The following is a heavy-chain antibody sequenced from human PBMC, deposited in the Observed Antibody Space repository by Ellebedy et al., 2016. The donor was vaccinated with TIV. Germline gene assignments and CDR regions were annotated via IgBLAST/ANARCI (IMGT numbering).Heavy chain of an antibody. D-gene: IGHD4-17*01. J-gene: IGHJ4*02. Sequence: GESLKISCRGSGYTFTSYWIGWVRQMPGKGLEWMGIIYPGDSGTRYSPSFRGQVTISADKSITTAYLQWNSLKATDTAMYYCARRGDSDFDSWGQGTVVTVSS. CDR3: ARRGDSDFDS. CDR1: GYTFTSYW. CDR2: IYPGDSGT. V-gene: IGHV5-51*01.